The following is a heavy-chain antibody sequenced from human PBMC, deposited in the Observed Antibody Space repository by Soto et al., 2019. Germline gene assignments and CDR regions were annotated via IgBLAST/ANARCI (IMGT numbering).Heavy chain of an antibody. CDR2: IYYSGST. D-gene: IGHD3-22*01. CDR1: GGSISSSSYY. Sequence: SETLSLTCTVSGGSISSSSYYWGWIRQPPGKGLEWIGSIYYSGSTYYNPSLKSRVTVSVDTSKNQFSLKLGSVTAADTAVYYCARLPYYYDSSGYYCYFQHWGQGTLVTVSS. CDR3: ARLPYYYDSSGYYCYFQH. V-gene: IGHV4-39*01. J-gene: IGHJ1*01.